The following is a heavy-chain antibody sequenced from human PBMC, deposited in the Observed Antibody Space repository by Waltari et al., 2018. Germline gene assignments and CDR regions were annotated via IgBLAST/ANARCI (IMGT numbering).Heavy chain of an antibody. Sequence: QVQLVQSGAEVKKPGASVKVSCKASGYTFTSYDINWVRQATGQGLEWMGWMNPNSGNTGYAQKFQGRVTMTRNTSISTAYMELSSLGSEDTAVYYCARDEIAAAGFQHWGQGTLVTVSS. J-gene: IGHJ1*01. D-gene: IGHD6-13*01. CDR2: MNPNSGNT. CDR1: GYTFTSYD. V-gene: IGHV1-8*01. CDR3: ARDEIAAAGFQH.